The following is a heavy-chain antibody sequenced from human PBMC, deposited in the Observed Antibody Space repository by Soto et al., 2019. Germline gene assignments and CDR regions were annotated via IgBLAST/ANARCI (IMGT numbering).Heavy chain of an antibody. D-gene: IGHD2-2*01. CDR3: ARVFPYCSSTSCQGLDY. CDR2: IWYDGSNK. Sequence: GGSLRLSCAASGFTFSSYGMHWVRQAPGKGLEWVAVIWYDGSNKYYADSVKGRFTISRDHSKNTLYLQMNSLRAEDTAVYYCARVFPYCSSTSCQGLDYWGQGTLVTVSS. J-gene: IGHJ4*02. CDR1: GFTFSSYG. V-gene: IGHV3-33*01.